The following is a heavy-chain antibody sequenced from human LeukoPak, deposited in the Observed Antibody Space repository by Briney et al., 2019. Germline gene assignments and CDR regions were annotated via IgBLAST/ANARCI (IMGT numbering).Heavy chain of an antibody. V-gene: IGHV3-66*01. Sequence: GGSLRLSCAASGFTVSSNYMSWVRQAPGKGLEWVSVIYSGGSTYYADSVKGRFTISRDNSKNTLYLQMNSLRAEDTAVYYCARGASKRREMARIAVAGTDWYFGYWGQGTLVTVSS. CDR3: ARGASKRREMARIAVAGTDWYFGY. J-gene: IGHJ4*02. CDR1: GFTVSSNY. D-gene: IGHD6-13*01. CDR2: IYSGGST.